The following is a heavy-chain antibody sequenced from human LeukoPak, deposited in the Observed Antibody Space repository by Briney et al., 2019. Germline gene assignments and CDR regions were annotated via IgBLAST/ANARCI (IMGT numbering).Heavy chain of an antibody. Sequence: PGGSLRLSCAASGFTVSNYGIHWVRQAPGKGLEWVAVISYDESNKYYADSVKGRFTISRDNSKNTLYLQMNSLRAEDTAVYYCAKGSDLYLAPLQHWGQGTLVTVSS. CDR1: GFTVSNYG. D-gene: IGHD2-15*01. J-gene: IGHJ1*01. CDR2: ISYDESNK. V-gene: IGHV3-30*18. CDR3: AKGSDLYLAPLQH.